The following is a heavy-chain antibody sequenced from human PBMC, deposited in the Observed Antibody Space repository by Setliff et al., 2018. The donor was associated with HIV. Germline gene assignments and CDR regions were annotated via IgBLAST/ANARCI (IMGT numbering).Heavy chain of an antibody. J-gene: IGHJ3*02. D-gene: IGHD3-22*01. CDR1: GGSFSGYY. Sequence: SETLSLTCAVYGGSFSGYYWSWIRQPPGKGLEWIGEINHSGSTNYNPSLKSRVTISVDTSKNQFSLKLSSVTAADTAVYYCARDPDYYDSSGPDDAFDIWGQGTMVTVSS. V-gene: IGHV4-34*01. CDR2: INHSGST. CDR3: ARDPDYYDSSGPDDAFDI.